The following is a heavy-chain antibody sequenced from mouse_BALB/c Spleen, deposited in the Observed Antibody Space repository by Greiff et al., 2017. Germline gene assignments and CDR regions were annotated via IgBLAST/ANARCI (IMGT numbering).Heavy chain of an antibody. CDR1: GYTFTSYW. V-gene: IGHV1-69*02. CDR3: ASGGGGYYAMDY. Sequence: VQLQQPGAELVKPGAPVKLSCKASGYTFTSYWMNWVKQRPGRGLEWIGRIDPSDSETHYNQKFKDKATLTVDKSSSTAYIQLSSLTSEDSAVYYCASGGGGYYAMDYWGQGTSVTVSS. CDR2: IDPSDSET. J-gene: IGHJ4*01.